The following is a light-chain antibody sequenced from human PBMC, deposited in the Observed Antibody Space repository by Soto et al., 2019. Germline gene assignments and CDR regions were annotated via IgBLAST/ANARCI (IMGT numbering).Light chain of an antibody. J-gene: IGKJ1*01. CDR3: QQYNNWPQT. Sequence: EIVMTQSPATLSVSPGERATLYCRASQSVSSNLAWYQQKPGKAPRLLIYGASTRATGIPARFSGSGSGTEFTLTISSLQSEDFAVYYCQQYNNWPQTFGQGTKVDIK. V-gene: IGKV3-15*01. CDR2: GAS. CDR1: QSVSSN.